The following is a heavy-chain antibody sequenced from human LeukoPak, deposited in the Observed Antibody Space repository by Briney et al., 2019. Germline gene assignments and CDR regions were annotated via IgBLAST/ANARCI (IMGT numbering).Heavy chain of an antibody. CDR1: GGSINSDTYL. D-gene: IGHD5-18*01. CDR3: ARAPRRYGSFDF. CDR2: IYSSGST. Sequence: SETLSLTCTISGGSINSDTYLWNWIRQSAGKGLEWIGRIYSSGSTNYNPSLKSRVTISIQTSKNQFSIQLSSVTAADTAVYYCARAPRRYGSFDFWGQGILVTVSS. J-gene: IGHJ4*02. V-gene: IGHV4-61*02.